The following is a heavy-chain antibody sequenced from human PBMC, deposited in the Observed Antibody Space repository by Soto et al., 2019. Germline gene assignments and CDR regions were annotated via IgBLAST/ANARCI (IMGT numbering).Heavy chain of an antibody. D-gene: IGHD3-3*01. V-gene: IGHV4-34*01. Sequence: SETLSLTCAVYGGSFSGYYWSWIRQPPGKGLEWIGEINHSGSTNYNPSLKSRVTISVDTSKNQFPLKLRSVTAADTAVYYCAASISIFGVVPFWGQGALVTVSS. CDR1: GGSFSGYY. CDR2: INHSGST. CDR3: AASISIFGVVPF. J-gene: IGHJ4*02.